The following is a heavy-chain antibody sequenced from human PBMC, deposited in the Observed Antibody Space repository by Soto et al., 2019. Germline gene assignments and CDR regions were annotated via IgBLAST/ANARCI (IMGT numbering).Heavy chain of an antibody. CDR1: GYTFTSYY. Sequence: ASVKVSCKASGYTFTSYYIHWVRQAPGQGLEWMGIINPSGGSTSYAQKFQGRVTMTRDTSTSTVYMELSSLRSEDTAVYYCGGSQTHGMDVWGQGTTVTVSS. J-gene: IGHJ6*02. V-gene: IGHV1-46*01. CDR3: GGSQTHGMDV. CDR2: INPSGGST.